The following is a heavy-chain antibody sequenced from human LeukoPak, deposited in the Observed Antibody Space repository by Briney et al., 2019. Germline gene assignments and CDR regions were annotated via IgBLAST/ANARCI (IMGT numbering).Heavy chain of an antibody. CDR2: INYRGST. J-gene: IGHJ4*02. CDR3: AGSDYYGSGNY. D-gene: IGHD3-10*01. Sequence: SETLSLTCTVSNASISSNTYYRAWIRQPPGKGLEYIGSINYRGSTNYNPSLKSRVTISVDTSTKQFSLKLSSVTAADTAVYYCAGSDYYGSGNYWGQGTLVTVSS. CDR1: NASISSNTYY. V-gene: IGHV4-39*07.